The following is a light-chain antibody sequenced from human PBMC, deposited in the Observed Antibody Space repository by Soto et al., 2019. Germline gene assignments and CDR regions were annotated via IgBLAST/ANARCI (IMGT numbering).Light chain of an antibody. Sequence: QSALTQPASVSGSPGQSITSSCTGTSSDVGNYNYVSWYQQYPGKAPKLLISDVSYRPSGVSNRFSGSKSGNTASLTISGLQAEDEADYYCSSLITSTSYVFGTGTKVTVL. CDR2: DVS. CDR1: SSDVGNYNY. V-gene: IGLV2-14*03. J-gene: IGLJ1*01. CDR3: SSLITSTSYV.